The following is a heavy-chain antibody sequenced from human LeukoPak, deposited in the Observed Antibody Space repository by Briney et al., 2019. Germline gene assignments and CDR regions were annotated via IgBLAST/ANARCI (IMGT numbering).Heavy chain of an antibody. Sequence: PSETLSLTCAVYGGSFSGYYWSWIRQPPGKGLEWIGEINHSGSTNYNPSLKSRVTISVDTSKNQFSLKLSSVTAADTAVYYCASSGGSGSRNRDFDYWGQGTLVTVSS. CDR3: ASSGGSGSRNRDFDY. CDR1: GGSFSGYY. CDR2: INHSGST. D-gene: IGHD3-10*01. V-gene: IGHV4-34*01. J-gene: IGHJ4*02.